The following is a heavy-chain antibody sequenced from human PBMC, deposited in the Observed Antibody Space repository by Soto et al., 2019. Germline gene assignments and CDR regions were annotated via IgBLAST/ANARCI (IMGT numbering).Heavy chain of an antibody. V-gene: IGHV4-34*01. CDR3: ASRAAAAGYYFDY. CDR2: INHSGST. Sequence: SETLSLTCAVYGGSFSGYYWSWIRQPPGKGLEWIGEINHSGSTNYNPSLKSRVTISVDTSKNQFSLKLSSVTAADTAVYYCASRAAAAGYYFDYWGQGTLVTVSS. J-gene: IGHJ4*02. D-gene: IGHD6-13*01. CDR1: GGSFSGYY.